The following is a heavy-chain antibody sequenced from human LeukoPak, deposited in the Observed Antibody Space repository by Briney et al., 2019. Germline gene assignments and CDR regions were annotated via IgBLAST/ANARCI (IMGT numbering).Heavy chain of an antibody. J-gene: IGHJ5*02. V-gene: IGHV4-39*07. CDR2: IYYSGST. D-gene: IGHD3-10*01. CDR3: ARETLLWFGDGGWFDP. CDR1: GFTFSSYE. Sequence: PGGSLRLSCAASGFTFSSYEMNWVRQPPGKGLEWIGSIYYSGSTYYNPSLKSRVTISVDTSKNQFSLKLSSVTAADTAVYYCARETLLWFGDGGWFDPWGQGTLVTVSS.